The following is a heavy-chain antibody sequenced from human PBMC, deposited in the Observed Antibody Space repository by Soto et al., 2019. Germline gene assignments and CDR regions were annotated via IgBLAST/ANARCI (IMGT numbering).Heavy chain of an antibody. V-gene: IGHV3-7*01. Sequence: EVQLVESGGGLVQPGGSLRLSCAASGFTFSSYWMSWVRQAPGKGLEWVANIKQDGSEKYYVDSVKGRFTISRDNAKNSQYLQTNSLRAEDKAVYYCARGGRSSDYWGQGTLVTVSS. CDR2: IKQDGSEK. D-gene: IGHD2-2*01. J-gene: IGHJ4*02. CDR1: GFTFSSYW. CDR3: ARGGRSSDY.